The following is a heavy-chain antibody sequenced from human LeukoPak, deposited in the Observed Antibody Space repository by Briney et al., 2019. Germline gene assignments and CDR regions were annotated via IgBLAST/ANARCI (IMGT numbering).Heavy chain of an antibody. V-gene: IGHV4-59*01. CDR1: GGSISSYY. Sequence: PSETLSLTCTVSGGSISSYYWSWIRQPPGKGLEWIGYIYYSGSTNYNPSLKSRVTISVDTSKNQFSLKLSSVTAADTAVYYCARDLRVAVAGTRWFDPWGQGTLVTVSS. J-gene: IGHJ5*02. CDR2: IYYSGST. CDR3: ARDLRVAVAGTRWFDP. D-gene: IGHD6-19*01.